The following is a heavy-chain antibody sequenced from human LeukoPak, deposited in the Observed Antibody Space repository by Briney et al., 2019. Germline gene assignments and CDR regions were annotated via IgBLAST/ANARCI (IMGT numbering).Heavy chain of an antibody. V-gene: IGHV3-21*01. J-gene: IGHJ4*02. CDR1: GFTFSSYS. Sequence: GGSLRLSCAASGFTFSSYSMNWVRQAPGKGLEWVSSISSSSSYIYYADSVKGRFTISRDNAKNSLYLQMNSLRAEDTAVYYCARDLKDGTELYWWGQGTLVTVSS. D-gene: IGHD2-8*02. CDR2: ISSSSSYI. CDR3: ARDLKDGTELYW.